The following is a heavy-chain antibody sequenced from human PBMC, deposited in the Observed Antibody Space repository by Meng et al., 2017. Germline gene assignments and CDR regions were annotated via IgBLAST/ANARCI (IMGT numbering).Heavy chain of an antibody. Sequence: GESLKISCAASGFTFSSYEMNWVRQAPGKGLEWVSYISSSGSTIYYADSVKGRFTISRDNAKNSLYLQMNSLRAEDTAVYYCARDVSLHEPWKLDYWGQGPLVTVSS. V-gene: IGHV3-48*03. J-gene: IGHJ4*02. D-gene: IGHD1-1*01. CDR1: GFTFSSYE. CDR3: ARDVSLHEPWKLDY. CDR2: ISSSGSTI.